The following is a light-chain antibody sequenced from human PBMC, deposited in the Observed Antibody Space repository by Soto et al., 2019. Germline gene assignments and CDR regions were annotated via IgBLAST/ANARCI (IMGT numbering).Light chain of an antibody. J-gene: IGKJ1*01. CDR3: QQTYSPPWK. V-gene: IGKV1-39*01. CDR2: APA. CDR1: QSIRSY. Sequence: DIQMTQSPSSLSASVGDRVTITCRASQSIRSYLNWYQQKPGKAPKLPIYAPASLQSGVPSSFRGFGAGADFSLTIAPLAAGDFATDDGQQTYSPPWKFGQGTKV.